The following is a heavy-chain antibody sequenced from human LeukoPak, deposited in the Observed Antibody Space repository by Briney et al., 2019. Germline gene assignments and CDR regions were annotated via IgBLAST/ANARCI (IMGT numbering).Heavy chain of an antibody. V-gene: IGHV4-38-2*02. Sequence: SETLSLTCTVSGYSISSGYYWGWIRQPPGKGLEWIGSIYNSGSTYYNPSLKSRVTISVDTSKNQFSLKLSSVTAADTAVYYCARRRYDILTGYRKGYFDYWGQGTLVTVSS. J-gene: IGHJ4*02. CDR3: ARRRYDILTGYRKGYFDY. D-gene: IGHD3-9*01. CDR1: GYSISSGYY. CDR2: IYNSGST.